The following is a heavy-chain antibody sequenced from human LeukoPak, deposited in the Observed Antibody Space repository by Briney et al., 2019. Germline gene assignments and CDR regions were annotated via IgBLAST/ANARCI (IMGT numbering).Heavy chain of an antibody. CDR3: ARGVTMVRGVTYWFDP. CDR1: GGSISSYY. CDR2: IYYSGST. J-gene: IGHJ5*02. Sequence: PSETLSLTCTVSGGSISSYYWSWIRQPPGKGLEWIGYIYYSGSTNYNPSLKSRVTISVDTSKNQFSLKLSSVTAADTAMYYCARGVTMVRGVTYWFDPWGQGTLVTVSS. V-gene: IGHV4-59*01. D-gene: IGHD3-10*01.